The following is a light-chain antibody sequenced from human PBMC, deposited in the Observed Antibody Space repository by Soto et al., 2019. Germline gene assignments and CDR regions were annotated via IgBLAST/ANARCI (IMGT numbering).Light chain of an antibody. CDR3: AAWDDSLNGPV. V-gene: IGLV1-44*01. CDR1: SSNIGSNT. J-gene: IGLJ2*01. CDR2: SNN. Sequence: QSVLTQPPSASGTPGQRVTISCSGSSSNIGSNTVNWYQQLPGTAPKLLIYSNNQRPSGVPDRFSGSKSGTSASLASSGLQSEEDADYYCAAWDDSLNGPVFGGGTKLTVL.